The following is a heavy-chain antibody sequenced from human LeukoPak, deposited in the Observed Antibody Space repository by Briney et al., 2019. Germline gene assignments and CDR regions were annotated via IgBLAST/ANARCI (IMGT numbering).Heavy chain of an antibody. Sequence: ETSETLSLTCTVSGGSISSSTYSWTWLRQPPGKGLEWIGSIHYDGNTYYKPSLKSRVTISVDTSKIQFSLRLSSATAADMATYYCAGHSLNNYGSYYWGQGTLVTVSS. D-gene: IGHD5-24*01. J-gene: IGHJ4*02. CDR1: GGSISSSTYS. CDR2: IHYDGNT. V-gene: IGHV4-39*01. CDR3: AGHSLNNYGSYY.